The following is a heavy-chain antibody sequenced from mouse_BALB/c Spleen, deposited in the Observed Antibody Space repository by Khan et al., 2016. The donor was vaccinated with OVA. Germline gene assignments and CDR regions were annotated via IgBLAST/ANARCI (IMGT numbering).Heavy chain of an antibody. D-gene: IGHD2-1*01. J-gene: IGHJ3*01. Sequence: QSQLVQSGPELKKPGETVKISCKASGYTLTNYGMNWVKQAPGKGLKWMGWINTYTGEPTYAEDFKGRIAFSLETSASTAYLQINNLKNEDTATYFCARSNGNYWFAYWGQGTLVTVSA. V-gene: IGHV9-3-1*01. CDR2: INTYTGEP. CDR3: ARSNGNYWFAY. CDR1: GYTLTNYG.